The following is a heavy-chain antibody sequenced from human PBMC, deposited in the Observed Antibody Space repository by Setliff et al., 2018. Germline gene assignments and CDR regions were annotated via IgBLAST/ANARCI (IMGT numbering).Heavy chain of an antibody. Sequence: KTSETLSLTCTVSDGAMTSGSYYWVWIRQHPGKGLQWIGSVYYSAASYYNPSIRRRLSMSVDTSKNQFTLKVISVTAADTAVYFCARLRCSSNSCPFDYWVQGTLVTVSS. CDR2: VYYSAAS. V-gene: IGHV4-39*06. CDR3: ARLRCSSNSCPFDY. CDR1: DGAMTSGSYY. D-gene: IGHD2-2*01. J-gene: IGHJ4*02.